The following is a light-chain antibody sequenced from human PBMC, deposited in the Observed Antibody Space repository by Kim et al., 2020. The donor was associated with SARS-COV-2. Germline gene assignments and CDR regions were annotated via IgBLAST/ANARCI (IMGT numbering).Light chain of an antibody. CDR1: SNDVGGYNY. V-gene: IGLV2-8*01. CDR2: EVS. Sequence: QSALTQPPSVSGSPGQSVTISCTGTSNDVGGYNYVSWYQQHPGKAPKLMIYEVSKRPSGVPDRFSGSKSGNTASLTVSGLQAEDEADYYCRSYAGSNNSVFGAGTKVTVL. CDR3: RSYAGSNNSV. J-gene: IGLJ1*01.